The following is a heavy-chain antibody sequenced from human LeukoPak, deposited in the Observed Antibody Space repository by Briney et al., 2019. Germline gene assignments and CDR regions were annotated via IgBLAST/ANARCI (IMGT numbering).Heavy chain of an antibody. V-gene: IGHV1-18*01. J-gene: IGHJ4*02. Sequence: GASVKVSCKASLYTFTSYVISWVRQAPGQGLEWMGWISAYNCNTNYAQKLQGRVTMTTDTSTSTAYMELRSLRSDDTAVYYCARRWLQSRRLDYWGQGTLVTVSS. CDR1: LYTFTSYV. CDR2: ISAYNCNT. CDR3: ARRWLQSRRLDY. D-gene: IGHD5-24*01.